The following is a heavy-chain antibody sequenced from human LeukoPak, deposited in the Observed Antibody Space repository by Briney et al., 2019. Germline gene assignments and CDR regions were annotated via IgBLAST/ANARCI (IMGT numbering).Heavy chain of an antibody. CDR2: INHSGST. CDR1: GGSFSGYY. V-gene: IGHV4-34*01. J-gene: IGHJ4*02. CDR3: ANLRTGMATIR. Sequence: PSETQSLTCAVYGGSFSGYYWSWIRQPPGKGLEWIGEINHSGSTNYNPSLKSRVTISVDTSKNQFSLKLSSVTAADTAVYYCANLRTGMATIRWGQGTLVTVSS. D-gene: IGHD5-24*01.